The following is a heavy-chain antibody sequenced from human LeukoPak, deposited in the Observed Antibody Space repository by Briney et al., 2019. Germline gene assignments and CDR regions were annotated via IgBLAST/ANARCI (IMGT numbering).Heavy chain of an antibody. CDR3: ARSGRIRSSTVPRYYYYMDV. D-gene: IGHD3-3*01. CDR2: IYYSGST. V-gene: IGHV4-59*12. Sequence: SETLSLTCTVSGGSISSYYWSWIRQPPGKGLEWIGYIYYSGSTNYKPSLKSRVTISVDTSKNQFSLKLSSVTAADTAVYYCARSGRIRSSTVPRYYYYMDVWGKGTTVTVSS. CDR1: GGSISSYY. J-gene: IGHJ6*03.